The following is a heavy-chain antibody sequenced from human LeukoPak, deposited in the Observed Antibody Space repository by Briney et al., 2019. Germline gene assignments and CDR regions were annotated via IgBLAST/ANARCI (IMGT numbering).Heavy chain of an antibody. Sequence: ASVKVSCKASGGTFSSYAISWVRQAPGQGLEWMGGIIPIFGTANYAQKFQGRVTITADESTSTAYVELSSLRSEDTAVYYCASLLRYFDWLFVFDIWGQGAMVTVSS. V-gene: IGHV1-69*13. CDR3: ASLLRYFDWLFVFDI. CDR1: GGTFSSYA. D-gene: IGHD3-9*01. J-gene: IGHJ3*02. CDR2: IIPIFGTA.